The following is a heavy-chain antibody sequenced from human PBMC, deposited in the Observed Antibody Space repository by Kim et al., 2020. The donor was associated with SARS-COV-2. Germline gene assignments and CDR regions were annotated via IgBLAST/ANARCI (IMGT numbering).Heavy chain of an antibody. J-gene: IGHJ6*02. V-gene: IGHV3-21*01. CDR1: GFTFSSYS. Sequence: GGSLRLSCAASGFTFSSYSMNWVRQAPGKGLEWVSSISSSSSYIYYADSVKGRFTISRDNAKNSLYLQMNSLRAEDTAVYYCARDRGIVVVPAAISALVVGRLRNYYYYGMDVWGQGTTVTVSS. CDR3: ARDRGIVVVPAAISALVVGRLRNYYYYGMDV. CDR2: ISSSSSYI. D-gene: IGHD2-2*01.